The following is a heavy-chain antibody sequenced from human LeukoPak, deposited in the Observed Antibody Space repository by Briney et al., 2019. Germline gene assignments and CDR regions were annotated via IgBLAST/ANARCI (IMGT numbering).Heavy chain of an antibody. CDR2: INHSGST. V-gene: IGHV4-34*01. J-gene: IGHJ4*02. D-gene: IGHD3-16*01. CDR1: GGSFSGYY. CDR3: ARDARLGVDY. Sequence: SETLSLTCAVYGGSFSGYYWSWIRQPPGKGLEWIGEINHSGSTNYNPSLKSRVTISVDTSKNQSSLKLSSVTAADTAVYYCARDARLGVDYWGQGTLVTVSS.